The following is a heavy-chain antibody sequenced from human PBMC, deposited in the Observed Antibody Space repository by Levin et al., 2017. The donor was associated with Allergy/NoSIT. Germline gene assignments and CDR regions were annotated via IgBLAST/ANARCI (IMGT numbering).Heavy chain of an antibody. CDR1: GYSFTSYW. V-gene: IGHV5-10-1*01. CDR3: ARHSLGYCFSTYCPKIDY. D-gene: IGHD2-2*01. Sequence: GGSLRLSCKGSGYSFTSYWISWVRQMPGKGLEWLGRIDPSDSYTNYRPSFQGHVTISADKSITTAYLQWSSLEASDTAIYYCARHSLGYCFSTYCPKIDYWGQGTLVTVSS. CDR2: IDPSDSYT. J-gene: IGHJ4*02.